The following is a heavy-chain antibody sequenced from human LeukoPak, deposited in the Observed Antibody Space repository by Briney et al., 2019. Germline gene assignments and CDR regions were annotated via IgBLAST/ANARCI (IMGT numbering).Heavy chain of an antibody. D-gene: IGHD3-9*01. V-gene: IGHV3-7*01. CDR3: ARVTVTIFTRNLHFDY. J-gene: IGHJ4*02. CDR2: IKQDGSEK. Sequence: GGSLRLSCAASGFTFSSYWMSWVRQAPGKGLEWVANIKQDGSEKYYVDSVKGRLTISRDNAKNSLYLQMNSLRAEDTAVYYCARVTVTIFTRNLHFDYWGQGTLVTVSS. CDR1: GFTFSSYW.